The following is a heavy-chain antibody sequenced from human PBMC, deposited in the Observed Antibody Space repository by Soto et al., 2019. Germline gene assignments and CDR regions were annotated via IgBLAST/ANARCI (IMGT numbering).Heavy chain of an antibody. V-gene: IGHV3-43*01. Sequence: GGSLRLSCAASGFTFDDYTMHWVRQAPGKGLEWVSLISWDGGSTYYADSVKGRFTISRDNSKNSLYLQMNSLRTEDTALYYCAKDIESTVTTEYYFDYWGQGTLVTVSS. D-gene: IGHD4-4*01. CDR3: AKDIESTVTTEYYFDY. CDR1: GFTFDDYT. CDR2: ISWDGGST. J-gene: IGHJ4*02.